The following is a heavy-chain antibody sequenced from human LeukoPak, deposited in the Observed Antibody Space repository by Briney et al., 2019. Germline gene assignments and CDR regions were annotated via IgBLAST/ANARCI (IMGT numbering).Heavy chain of an antibody. Sequence: PGGSLRLSCAASGFSFSSYAMSWVRQAPGKGLEWVSAISGSGGSTYYADSVKGRFTISRDKSKNTLYLQMNSLRAEDTAVYYCAIAPELLWFGELLDYFDYWGQGTLVTVSS. J-gene: IGHJ4*02. CDR1: GFSFSSYA. D-gene: IGHD3-10*01. CDR2: ISGSGGST. V-gene: IGHV3-23*01. CDR3: AIAPELLWFGELLDYFDY.